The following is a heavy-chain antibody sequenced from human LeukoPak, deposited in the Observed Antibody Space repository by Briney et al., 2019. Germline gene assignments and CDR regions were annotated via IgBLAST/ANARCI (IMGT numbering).Heavy chain of an antibody. J-gene: IGHJ4*02. CDR3: ARKGGVSGSYSRLSPFGLDY. CDR1: GGSFSGYY. V-gene: IGHV4-34*01. D-gene: IGHD1-26*01. Sequence: SETLSLTCAVYGGSFSGYYWSWIRQPPGKGLEWIGEINHSGSTNYNPSLKSRVTISVDTSKNQFSLKLSSVTAADTAVYYCARKGGVSGSYSRLSPFGLDYWGQGTLVTVSS. CDR2: INHSGST.